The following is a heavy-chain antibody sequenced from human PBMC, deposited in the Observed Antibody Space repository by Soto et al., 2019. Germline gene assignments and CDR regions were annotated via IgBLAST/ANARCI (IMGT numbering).Heavy chain of an antibody. CDR3: ARVWGGGFDF. CDR1: GGSISSYY. Sequence: PSETLSLTCTVSGGSISSYYWSWIRQPPGKGLEWIGYIYYSGSTNYNPSLKSRVTISVDTSKNQFSLKLSSVTAADTAVYYCARVWGGGFDFWGQGTMVTVSS. V-gene: IGHV4-59*01. J-gene: IGHJ3*01. CDR2: IYYSGST. D-gene: IGHD3-10*01.